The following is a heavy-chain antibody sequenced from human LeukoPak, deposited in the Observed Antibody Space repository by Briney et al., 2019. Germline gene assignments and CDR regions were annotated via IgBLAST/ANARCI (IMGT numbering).Heavy chain of an antibody. D-gene: IGHD3-10*01. J-gene: IGHJ5*02. CDR3: ARVPSYYGSGSENWFDP. CDR2: IIPILGIA. CDR1: GGTFSSYA. V-gene: IGHV1-69*04. Sequence: SVKVSCKASGGTFSSYAISWVRQAPGQGLEWMGRIIPILGIANYAQKFQGRVTITADKSTSTAYMELRSLRSDDTAVYYCARVPSYYGSGSENWFDPWGQGTLVTVSS.